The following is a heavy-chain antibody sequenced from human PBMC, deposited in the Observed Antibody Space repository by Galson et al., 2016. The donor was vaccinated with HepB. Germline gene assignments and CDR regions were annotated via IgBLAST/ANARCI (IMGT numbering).Heavy chain of an antibody. CDR2: IYRLGNT. D-gene: IGHD5-18*01. Sequence: LSLTCTVSGGSISSGGYYWSWVRQHPGKGLEWIGYIYRLGNTYFNPSLKSRVTMSIDASKNQFSLKLSSVTAADTAVYYCARGGRKGLWGYYFDYWGQGTLVPVSS. CDR1: GGSISSGGYY. J-gene: IGHJ4*02. CDR3: ARGGRKGLWGYYFDY. V-gene: IGHV4-31*03.